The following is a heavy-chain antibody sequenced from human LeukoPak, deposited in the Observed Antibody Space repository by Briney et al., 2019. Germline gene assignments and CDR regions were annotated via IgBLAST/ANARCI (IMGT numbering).Heavy chain of an antibody. CDR2: ISSDGGSP. Sequence: GGSLRLSCAASGFTFSSYAMHWVRQAPGKGLEYVSGISSDGGSPFHVNSVKGRFTISRDNSKDTLYLQMGSLRAEDMAVYYCAREYCSGGRCQYYFDYWGQGTLVAVSS. J-gene: IGHJ4*02. CDR3: AREYCSGGRCQYYFDY. CDR1: GFTFSSYA. V-gene: IGHV3-64*01. D-gene: IGHD2-15*01.